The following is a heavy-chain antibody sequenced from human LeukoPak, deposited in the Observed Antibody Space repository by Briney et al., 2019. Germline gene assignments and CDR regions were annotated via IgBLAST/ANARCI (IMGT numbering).Heavy chain of an antibody. CDR2: IYYSGST. J-gene: IGHJ4*02. Sequence: SETLSLTCTVSGGSISSGGYYWSWIRQHPGKGLEWIGYIYYSGSTYYNPSLKSRVTIPVDTSKNQFSLKLSSVTAADTAVYYCASTTRTGDTDYWGQGTLVTVSS. CDR1: GGSISSGGYY. CDR3: ASTTRTGDTDY. D-gene: IGHD7-27*01. V-gene: IGHV4-31*03.